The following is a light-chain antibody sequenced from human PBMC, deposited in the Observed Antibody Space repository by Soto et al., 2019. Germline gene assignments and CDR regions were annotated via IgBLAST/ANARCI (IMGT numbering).Light chain of an antibody. CDR1: QSVSRNY. CDR2: AAS. V-gene: IGKV3-20*01. J-gene: IGKJ4*01. CDR3: QQYGNSMLT. Sequence: EIVLTQSPGTLSLSPGERATLSSSASQSVSRNYLAWYQHKPGQPPRLLIYAASSRATGIPDRFSGSGSGTDFTLTISRLEPEDFAVYYCQQYGNSMLTFGGGTKVDIK.